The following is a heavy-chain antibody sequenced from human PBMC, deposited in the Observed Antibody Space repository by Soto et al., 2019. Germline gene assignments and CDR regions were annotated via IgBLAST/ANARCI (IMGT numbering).Heavy chain of an antibody. CDR2: IRSKANNYAT. D-gene: IGHD6-6*01. V-gene: IGHV3-73*01. Sequence: EVQLVESGGGLVQPGGSLKLSCAASGFTFSDSAMHWVRQASGKGLEWVGRIRSKANNYATAYAASVKGRFTISRDDSKNTAYLQMNSLKTEDTAVYYCTRRDSSSYYYYYMDVWGKGTTVTVSS. CDR1: GFTFSDSA. J-gene: IGHJ6*03. CDR3: TRRDSSSYYYYYMDV.